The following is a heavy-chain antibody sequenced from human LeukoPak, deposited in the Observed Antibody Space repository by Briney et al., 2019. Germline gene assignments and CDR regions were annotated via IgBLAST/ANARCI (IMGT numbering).Heavy chain of an antibody. Sequence: GGSLRLSCATFGFTFSSYSMNWVRQAPGKGLEWVSFISSSSSNIYYADSVKGRFTISRDNAKNSLYLQMNSLRAEDTAVYYCARRSGSYYAFDYWGQGTLVTVSS. J-gene: IGHJ4*02. CDR1: GFTFSSYS. CDR2: ISSSSSNI. V-gene: IGHV3-21*01. D-gene: IGHD3-10*01. CDR3: ARRSGSYYAFDY.